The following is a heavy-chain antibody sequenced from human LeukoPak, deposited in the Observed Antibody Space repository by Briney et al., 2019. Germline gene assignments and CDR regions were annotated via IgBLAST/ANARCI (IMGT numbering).Heavy chain of an antibody. V-gene: IGHV3-74*01. CDR2: INSDGSST. CDR1: GFTFSSYW. D-gene: IGHD5-18*01. J-gene: IGHJ4*02. CDR3: ALVDTAMVSYGDY. Sequence: GSLRLSCAASGFTFSSYWMHWVRQAPGKGLVWVSRINSDGSSTSYADSVKGRFTISRDNAKNTLYLQMNSLRAEDTAVYYCALVDTAMVSYGDYWGQGTLVTVSS.